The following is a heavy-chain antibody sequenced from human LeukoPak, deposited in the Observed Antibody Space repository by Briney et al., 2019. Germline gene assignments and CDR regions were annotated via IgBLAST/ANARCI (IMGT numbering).Heavy chain of an antibody. J-gene: IGHJ4*02. Sequence: GGSLRLSCAASGFTFSDYYMSWIRQAPGKGLEWVANIKQDGSEKYYVDSVKGRFTISRDNAKNSLYLQMNSLRAEDTAVYYCAGALLLWFGTTDYWGQGTLVTVSS. D-gene: IGHD3-10*01. V-gene: IGHV3-7*04. CDR2: IKQDGSEK. CDR3: AGALLLWFGTTDY. CDR1: GFTFSDYY.